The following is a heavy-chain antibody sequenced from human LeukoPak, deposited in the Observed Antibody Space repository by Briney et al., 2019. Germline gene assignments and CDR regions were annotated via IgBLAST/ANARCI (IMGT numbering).Heavy chain of an antibody. Sequence: SETLSLTCTVSGGSISSYYWGWIRQPAGKGLEWIGRIYTSGSTNYNPSLKSRVTISVGKSKNQFSLKLSSVTAADTAVYYCARDRGVSVLYYYYYMDVWGKGTTVTVSS. V-gene: IGHV4-4*07. CDR2: IYTSGST. J-gene: IGHJ6*03. CDR3: ARDRGVSVLYYYYYMDV. CDR1: GGSISSYY. D-gene: IGHD3-10*01.